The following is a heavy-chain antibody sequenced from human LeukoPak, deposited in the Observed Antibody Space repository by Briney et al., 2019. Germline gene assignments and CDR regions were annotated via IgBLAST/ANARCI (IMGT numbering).Heavy chain of an antibody. D-gene: IGHD4-23*01. CDR1: EFTFSSYW. CDR2: IKQDGIEK. J-gene: IGHJ4*02. Sequence: GGSLRLSCAASEFTFSSYWMNWARQAPGKGLEWVANIKQDGIEKNYVDSVKGRYTISRGNTKNSLYLEMNSLRVEDTALYYCARDVSGNLDYWGQGTLVTVSS. CDR3: ARDVSGNLDY. V-gene: IGHV3-7*01.